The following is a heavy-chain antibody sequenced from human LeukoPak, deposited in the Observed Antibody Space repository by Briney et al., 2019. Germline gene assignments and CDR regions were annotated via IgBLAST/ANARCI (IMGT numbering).Heavy chain of an antibody. Sequence: SQTLSLTCAISGDSVSSNSVTWNWIRQSPSRGLEWLGRTYYRSTWYNDYAVSVRGRITVNPDTSKSQFSLHLNSVTPEDTAVYYCARRLTQYDCFDPWGQGILVTVSS. CDR2: TYYRSTWYN. CDR3: ARRLTQYDCFDP. D-gene: IGHD2-2*01. CDR1: GDSVSSNSVT. J-gene: IGHJ5*02. V-gene: IGHV6-1*01.